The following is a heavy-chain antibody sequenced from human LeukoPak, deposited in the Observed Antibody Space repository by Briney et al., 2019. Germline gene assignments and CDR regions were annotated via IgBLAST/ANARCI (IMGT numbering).Heavy chain of an antibody. CDR2: ISHDGSNK. CDR3: ARATRTSYMDV. D-gene: IGHD1-14*01. CDR1: GFTFSSYA. V-gene: IGHV3-30*04. J-gene: IGHJ6*02. Sequence: PGGSLRLSCAASGFTFSSYAMHWVRQAPGKGLEWVAVISHDGSNKYYADSVKGRFTISRDNSKNTLYLQMNSLRAEDTAVYYCARATRTSYMDVWGQGTTVTVSS.